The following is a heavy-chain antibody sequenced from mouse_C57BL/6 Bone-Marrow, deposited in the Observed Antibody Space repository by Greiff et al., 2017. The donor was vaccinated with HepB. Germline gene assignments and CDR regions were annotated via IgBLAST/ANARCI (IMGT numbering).Heavy chain of an antibody. CDR1: GFTFSDAW. CDR2: IRNKANNHAT. Sequence: EVQRVESGGGLVQPGGSMKLSCAASGFTFSDAWMDWVRQSPEKGLEWVAEIRNKANNHATYYAESVKGRFTISRDDSKSSVYLQMNSVRAEDTGIYYCTTAYYSNYAWFAYWGQGTLVTVSA. J-gene: IGHJ3*01. V-gene: IGHV6-6*01. D-gene: IGHD2-5*01. CDR3: TTAYYSNYAWFAY.